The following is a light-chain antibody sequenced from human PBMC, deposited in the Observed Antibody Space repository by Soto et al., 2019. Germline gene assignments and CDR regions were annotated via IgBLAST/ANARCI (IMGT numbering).Light chain of an antibody. CDR3: QQRSNWSIT. CDR2: DAS. CDR1: QSVSSY. V-gene: IGKV3-11*01. J-gene: IGKJ5*01. Sequence: EIALTQSPATLSLSPGERATLSCRASQSVSSYLAWYQQKPGQAPRLLIYDASNRATSIPARFSGSGSGTDFTLTISSLEPEDFAVYHCQQRSNWSITFGQGTRLEIK.